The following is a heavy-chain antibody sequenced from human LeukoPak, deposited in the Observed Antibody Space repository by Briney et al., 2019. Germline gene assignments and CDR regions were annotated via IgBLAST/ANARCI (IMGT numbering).Heavy chain of an antibody. CDR3: ARGQYYYGSGSYSDY. J-gene: IGHJ4*02. D-gene: IGHD3-10*01. V-gene: IGHV4-39*07. CDR1: GGSISSGSYY. CDR2: IYYSGST. Sequence: SEILSLTCTVSGGSISSGSYYWSWIRQPAGKGLEWIGSIYYSGSTYYNPSLKSRVTISVDTSKNQFSLKLSSVTAADTAVYYCARGQYYYGSGSYSDYWGQGTLVTVSS.